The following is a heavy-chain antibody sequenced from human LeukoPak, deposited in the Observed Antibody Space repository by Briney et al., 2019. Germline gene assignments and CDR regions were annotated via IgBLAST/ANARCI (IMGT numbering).Heavy chain of an antibody. J-gene: IGHJ4*02. V-gene: IGHV1-18*01. CDR1: GYTFTSYG. CDR2: ISGYNGNT. D-gene: IGHD3-9*01. Sequence: ASVKVSCKASGYTFTSYGISWVRQAPGQGLEWMGWISGYNGNTNYAQKLQGRVTMTTDTSTSTAYMELRSLRSDDTAVYYCARGHYDILTGYAANFDYWGQGTLVTVSS. CDR3: ARGHYDILTGYAANFDY.